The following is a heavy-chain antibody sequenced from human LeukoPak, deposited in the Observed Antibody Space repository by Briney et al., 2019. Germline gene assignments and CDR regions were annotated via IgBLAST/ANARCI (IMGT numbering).Heavy chain of an antibody. D-gene: IGHD6-19*01. Sequence: GGSLRLSCAASGFTVVSNYMTWVRQTPGTGLEWVSVIYSGGRTYYADSVKGRFTVSRDSSKNTVYLQMNTLRAEDTAVYYCARDRGPGGLAGTYYWGLGTLVTVSS. CDR3: ARDRGPGGLAGTYY. J-gene: IGHJ4*02. CDR2: IYSGGRT. V-gene: IGHV3-66*01. CDR1: GFTVVSNY.